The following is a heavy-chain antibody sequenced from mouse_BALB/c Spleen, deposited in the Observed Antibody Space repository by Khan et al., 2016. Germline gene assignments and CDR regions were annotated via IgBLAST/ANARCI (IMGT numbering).Heavy chain of an antibody. Sequence: QIQLVQSGPELKKPGKTVKISCKASGYTFTNYGMNWVKQAPGKGLKWMGWINTYSGESTYADDFKGRFAFSLETCANTAYLQINNLKNEDTATYYCARYRYYYGSSRYFDVWGAGTTVTVSS. D-gene: IGHD1-1*01. V-gene: IGHV9-3-1*01. CDR2: INTYSGES. CDR1: GYTFTNYG. J-gene: IGHJ1*01. CDR3: ARYRYYYGSSRYFDV.